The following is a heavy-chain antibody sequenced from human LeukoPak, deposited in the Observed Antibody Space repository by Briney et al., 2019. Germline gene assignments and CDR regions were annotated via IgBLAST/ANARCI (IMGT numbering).Heavy chain of an antibody. V-gene: IGHV3-21*01. CDR2: ISTTGSHI. Sequence: PGGSLRLSCAASGFTFSTYSMNWVRQAPGKGLEWVSSISTTGSHIYYADSVKGRFTISRDNAKNSLYLQMNSLRAEDTAVYYCAELGITMIGGVWGKGTTVTISS. CDR3: AELGITMIGGV. D-gene: IGHD3-10*02. J-gene: IGHJ6*04. CDR1: GFTFSTYS.